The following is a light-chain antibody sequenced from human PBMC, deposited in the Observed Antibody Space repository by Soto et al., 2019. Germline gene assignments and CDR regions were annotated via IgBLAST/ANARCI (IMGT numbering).Light chain of an antibody. Sequence: QSALTQPPSASGTPGQRVTISCSGSSSNIGSNTVNWYQQLPGTAPKLLIYSNNQRPSGVPDRFSGSKSGTSASLAISGLQSEDEADYYCAAWDDSXNGSYVFGTGTKVTVL. CDR2: SNN. V-gene: IGLV1-44*01. CDR3: AAWDDSXNGSYV. CDR1: SSNIGSNT. J-gene: IGLJ1*01.